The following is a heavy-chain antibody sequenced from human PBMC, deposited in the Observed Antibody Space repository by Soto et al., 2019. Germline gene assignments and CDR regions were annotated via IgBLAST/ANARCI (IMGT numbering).Heavy chain of an antibody. Sequence: GGSLRLSCTGSGFTFGDFGMSWFRKAPGKGLEWLSFIRSKGYGGTTESAASVRGRFITSRDDSKSIAYLQMNSLKTEDTAVYYCASLTSWSQEYYYGMDVWGQGTTVTVSS. D-gene: IGHD2-2*01. V-gene: IGHV3-49*03. CDR1: GFTFGDFG. CDR2: IRSKGYGGTT. J-gene: IGHJ6*02. CDR3: ASLTSWSQEYYYGMDV.